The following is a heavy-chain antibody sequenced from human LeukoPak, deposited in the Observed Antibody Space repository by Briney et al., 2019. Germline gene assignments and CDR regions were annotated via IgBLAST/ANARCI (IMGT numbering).Heavy chain of an antibody. J-gene: IGHJ3*02. Sequence: SETLSLTCNVSGGSISGYHWSWIRQSPGKGLEWLGYIYYSGSSNYNPSLKSRVTMSADTSKNQFSLKLSSVTAADTAVYYCARLRWAFDIWGQGTMVTVSS. CDR2: IYYSGSS. CDR1: GGSISGYH. CDR3: ARLRWAFDI. D-gene: IGHD3-3*01. V-gene: IGHV4-59*12.